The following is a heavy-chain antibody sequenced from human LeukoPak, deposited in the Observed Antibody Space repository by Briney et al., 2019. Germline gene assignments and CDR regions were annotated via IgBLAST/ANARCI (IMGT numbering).Heavy chain of an antibody. J-gene: IGHJ4*02. CDR1: VFAFNSYS. CDR3: ARDANSGFDY. CDR2: ISSSSSYI. Sequence: GGSLRLSCVASVFAFNSYSMNWVRHAPWKGLEWVSFISSSSSYIYYADSVKGRFTISRDNAENSLYLQMNSLRAEDTAVYYCARDANSGFDYWGQGTLVTVSS. V-gene: IGHV3-21*01. D-gene: IGHD4/OR15-4a*01.